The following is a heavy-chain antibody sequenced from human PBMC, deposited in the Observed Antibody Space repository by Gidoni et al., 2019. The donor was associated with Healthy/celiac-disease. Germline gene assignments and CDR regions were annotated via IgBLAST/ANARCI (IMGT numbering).Heavy chain of an antibody. V-gene: IGHV3-20*01. CDR2: INGNGGRT. Sequence: EVQLVESVGSVVRPGGSLRLSCAASGFTFDDYGMSWVRQAPGKGLEWVSGINGNGGRTGYADSVKGRFTISRDNAKNSLYLQMNRLRAEDTALYHCARDIAAAGTGWFDPWGQGTLVTVSS. CDR1: GFTFDDYG. J-gene: IGHJ5*02. D-gene: IGHD6-13*01. CDR3: ARDIAAAGTGWFDP.